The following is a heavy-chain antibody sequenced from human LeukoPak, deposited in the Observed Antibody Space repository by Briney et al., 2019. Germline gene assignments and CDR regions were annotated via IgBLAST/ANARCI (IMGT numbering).Heavy chain of an antibody. CDR3: ADLGSRD. J-gene: IGHJ4*02. V-gene: IGHV3-7*01. D-gene: IGHD3-16*01. Sequence: GGSLRLSCAASGYTFSSAWMTWVRQAPGKGLEWVATIKDDGSDKYYVDSVRGRFTISRDNAKKSLWLQMNSLRVEDTAMYYCADLGSRDWGQGTLVTVSS. CDR2: IKDDGSDK. CDR1: GYTFSSAW.